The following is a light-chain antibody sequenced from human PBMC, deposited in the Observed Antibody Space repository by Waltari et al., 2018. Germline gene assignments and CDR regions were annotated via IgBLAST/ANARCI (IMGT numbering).Light chain of an antibody. CDR3: QVWDSSRHHVI. Sequence: SYILTPPPSVSVAPAQTARTTCGLDDIGDRIVHWCQQRPGQAPVLVIYYDTDRPSGIPDRFSGSHFGNTATLTISRVEAGDEADYYCQVWDSSRHHVIFGGGTRLTVL. J-gene: IGLJ2*01. CDR2: YDT. CDR1: DIGDRI. V-gene: IGLV3-21*04.